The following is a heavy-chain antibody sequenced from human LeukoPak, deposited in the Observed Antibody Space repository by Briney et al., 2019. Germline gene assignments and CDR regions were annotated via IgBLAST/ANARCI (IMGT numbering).Heavy chain of an antibody. CDR1: GFTFSSYS. CDR2: ISSSSSYI. Sequence: PGGSLRLSCAASGFTFSSYSMNWVRRAPGKGLEWVSSISSSSSYIYYADSVKGRFTISRDNAKNSLYLQMNSLRAEDTAVYYCARGIAAAGTSHWGQGTLVTVSS. CDR3: ARGIAAAGTSH. D-gene: IGHD6-13*01. J-gene: IGHJ4*02. V-gene: IGHV3-21*01.